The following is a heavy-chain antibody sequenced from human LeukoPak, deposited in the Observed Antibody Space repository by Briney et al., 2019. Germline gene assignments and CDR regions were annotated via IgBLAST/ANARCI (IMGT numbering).Heavy chain of an antibody. Sequence: TGGSLRLSCAASGFTFSSYGMHWVRQAPGKGLEWVAFIRYDGSNKYYADSVKGRFTISRDNSKNTLYLQMNSLRAEDTAVYYCAKASQQPVVPIDYWGQGTLVTVSS. CDR3: AKASQQPVVPIDY. J-gene: IGHJ4*02. V-gene: IGHV3-30*02. CDR1: GFTFSSYG. CDR2: IRYDGSNK. D-gene: IGHD6-13*01.